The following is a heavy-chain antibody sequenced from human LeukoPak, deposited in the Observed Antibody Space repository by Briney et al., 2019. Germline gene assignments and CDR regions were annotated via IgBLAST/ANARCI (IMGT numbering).Heavy chain of an antibody. CDR1: GFTFSSYS. D-gene: IGHD1-20*01. CDR2: ISSSGSYI. Sequence: GGSLRLSCAASGFTFSSYSINWVRQAPGKGLEWVSSISSSGSYIYYADSVKGRFTISRDNAKNSLYLQMNSPRAEDTAVYYCAREAYNWNLFDYWGQGTLVTVSS. CDR3: AREAYNWNLFDY. J-gene: IGHJ4*02. V-gene: IGHV3-21*01.